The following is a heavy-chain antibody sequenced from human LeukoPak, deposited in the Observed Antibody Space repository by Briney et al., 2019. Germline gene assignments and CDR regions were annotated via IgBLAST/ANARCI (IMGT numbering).Heavy chain of an antibody. Sequence: GGSPRLSCAASGFTFSSYAMSWVRQAPGKGLEWVSAISGRGGSTYYADSVKGRFTIPRDNSKNTLYLQMASLRAEDTAVYYCAKAHPLLRYFDYWGQGTLVTVSS. CDR1: GFTFSSYA. V-gene: IGHV3-23*01. D-gene: IGHD3-9*01. CDR2: ISGRGGST. CDR3: AKAHPLLRYFDY. J-gene: IGHJ4*02.